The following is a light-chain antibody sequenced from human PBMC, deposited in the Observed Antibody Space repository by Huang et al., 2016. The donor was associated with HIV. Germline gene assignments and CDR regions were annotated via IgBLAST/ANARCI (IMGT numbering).Light chain of an antibody. J-gene: IGKJ4*01. Sequence: DIQMTQSPSSLSASVGDRVTITCQASQDIRNYLNWYQQKPGKAPKLLIYDASNLETGVPSRFSGSGSGTDFTFTISSLQPEDIATYYCQQYDNLPRFGGGTKVEIK. V-gene: IGKV1-33*01. CDR1: QDIRNY. CDR2: DAS. CDR3: QQYDNLPR.